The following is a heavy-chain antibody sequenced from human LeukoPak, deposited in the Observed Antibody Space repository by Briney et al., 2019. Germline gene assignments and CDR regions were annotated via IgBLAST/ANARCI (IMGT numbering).Heavy chain of an antibody. Sequence: SETLSLTCTVSGGSISSYYWSWIRQPPGKGLEWIWYIYYSGSTNYNPSLKSRVTISVDTSKNQFSLKLSSVTAADTAVYYCASGGYNWNGNDASDIWGQGTMVTVSS. V-gene: IGHV4-59*01. CDR2: IYYSGST. D-gene: IGHD1-1*01. CDR1: GGSISSYY. J-gene: IGHJ3*02. CDR3: ASGGYNWNGNDASDI.